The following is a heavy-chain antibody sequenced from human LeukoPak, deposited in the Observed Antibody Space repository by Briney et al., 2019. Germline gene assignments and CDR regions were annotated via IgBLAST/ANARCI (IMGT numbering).Heavy chain of an antibody. V-gene: IGHV3-74*01. CDR2: INSDGSST. CDR1: GFTFRSYW. D-gene: IGHD5-18*01. J-gene: IGHJ4*02. Sequence: AGGSLRLSCAPPGFTFRSYWMHWVRHAPGKGQVSVPRINSDGSSTSYADSVKGRFTISRDNAKNTLYLQMNSLRAEDTAVYYCASGYRYGYFGYWGQGTLVTVSS. CDR3: ASGYRYGYFGY.